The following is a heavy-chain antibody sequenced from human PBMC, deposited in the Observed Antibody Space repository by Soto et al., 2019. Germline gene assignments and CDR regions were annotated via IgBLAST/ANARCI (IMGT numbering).Heavy chain of an antibody. V-gene: IGHV4-59*08. CDR3: ARHVNVAVAGTGFDY. CDR1: GGSISSYY. D-gene: IGHD6-19*01. CDR2: IHYSGST. J-gene: IGHJ4*02. Sequence: QVQLQESGPGLVKPSETLSLTCTVSGGSISSYYWSWIRQPPGKGLEWIGHIHYSGSTNYNPSLRSRVTMSVVTSQNQFSRKLSSVTAADTAVYYCARHVNVAVAGTGFDYWGQGTLVTVSS.